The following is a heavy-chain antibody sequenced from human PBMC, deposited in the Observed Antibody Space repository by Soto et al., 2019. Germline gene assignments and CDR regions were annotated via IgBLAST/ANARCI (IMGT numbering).Heavy chain of an antibody. V-gene: IGHV3-23*01. CDR3: ARSSSTSGP. J-gene: IGHJ4*02. D-gene: IGHD6-6*01. CDR1: GFTFSSYA. CDR2: ISDSGSNT. Sequence: EVQLLESGGSLVQPGGSLRLSCAASGFTFSSYAMSWVRQGPGKGLEWVSAISDSGSNTYYADSVKGRFTISRDNSKNTLYLHMNSLRDMDTAIYYCARSSSTSGPWGQGTLVSVSS.